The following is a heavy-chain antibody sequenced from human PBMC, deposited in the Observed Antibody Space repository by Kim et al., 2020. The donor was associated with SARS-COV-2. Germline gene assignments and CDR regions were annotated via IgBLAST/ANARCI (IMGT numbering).Heavy chain of an antibody. V-gene: IGHV3-73*01. J-gene: IGHJ4*02. D-gene: IGHD1-1*01. CDR1: GFTFSDSA. CDR3: TRILDRQDGGVLESFDY. Sequence: GGSLRLSCAASGFTFSDSAIHWVRQASGKGLEWVGRIRSKAKTYATAYAASVKGSFTISRDNPKNMAYLHMDSLKAEDTAVYYCTRILDRQDGGVLESFDYWSQGILVTVSS. CDR2: IRSKAKTYAT.